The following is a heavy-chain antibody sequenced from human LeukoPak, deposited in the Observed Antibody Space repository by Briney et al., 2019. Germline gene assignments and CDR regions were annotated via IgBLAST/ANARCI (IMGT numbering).Heavy chain of an antibody. J-gene: IGHJ4*02. CDR3: AKVPQWELLRNYFDY. Sequence: GGSLRLSCAASGFTFSSYAMSWVRQAPGKGLEWVSAISGSGGSTYYADSVKGRFTISRDNSKNTLYLQMNSLRAEDTAVYYCAKVPQWELLRNYFDYWGQGTLVTVSS. CDR1: GFTFSSYA. D-gene: IGHD1-26*01. V-gene: IGHV3-23*01. CDR2: ISGSGGST.